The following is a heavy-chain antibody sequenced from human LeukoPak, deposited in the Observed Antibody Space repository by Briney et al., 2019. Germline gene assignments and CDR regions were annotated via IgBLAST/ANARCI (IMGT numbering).Heavy chain of an antibody. D-gene: IGHD3-16*01. CDR3: AKDHFTGGDYGDYFDL. V-gene: IGHV3-23*01. CDR2: INDRSNIK. J-gene: IGHJ4*02. Sequence: GGSLRLSCVASGFSFSDYAMSWVRQSPGQGLQWVSVINDRSNIKVYADSVRGRFIISRDNSQNTLYLEMNSLRADDTAIYYCAKDHFTGGDYGDYFDLWGQGVLVTVSS. CDR1: GFSFSDYA.